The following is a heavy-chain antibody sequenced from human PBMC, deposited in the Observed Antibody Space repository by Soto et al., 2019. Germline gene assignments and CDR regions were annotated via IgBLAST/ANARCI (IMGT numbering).Heavy chain of an antibody. V-gene: IGHV4-4*02. CDR3: ARISITMVRGAGNWFDP. CDR1: GGSISSSNW. CDR2: IYHSGST. Sequence: SETLSLTCAVSGGSISSSNWWSWVRQPPGKGLEWIGEIYHSGSTNYNPSLKSRVTISVDKSKNQFSLKLSCVTAADTAVYYCARISITMVRGAGNWFDPWGQGTLVTVSS. D-gene: IGHD3-10*01. J-gene: IGHJ5*02.